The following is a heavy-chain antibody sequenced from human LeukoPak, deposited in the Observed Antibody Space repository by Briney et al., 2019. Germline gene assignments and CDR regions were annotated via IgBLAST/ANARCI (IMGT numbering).Heavy chain of an antibody. J-gene: IGHJ4*02. D-gene: IGHD6-6*01. V-gene: IGHV4-34*01. Sequence: SGTLSLTCAVYGGSFSGYYWSCIRQLPGKGLEWIGEINHRGSTNYNPSLKSRVTISVDTSKNQFSLKLSSVTAADTAVYYCARGLRQLVRSWHYWGQGTLVTVSS. CDR1: GGSFSGYY. CDR3: ARGLRQLVRSWHY. CDR2: INHRGST.